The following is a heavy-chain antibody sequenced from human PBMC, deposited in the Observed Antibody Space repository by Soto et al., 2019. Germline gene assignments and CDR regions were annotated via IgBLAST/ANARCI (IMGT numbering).Heavy chain of an antibody. V-gene: IGHV3-48*02. CDR3: ARDLVLVVAGTYYYGMDV. CDR2: ISSSSSTI. CDR1: GFTFSSYS. Sequence: PGGSLRLSCAASGFTFSSYSMNWVRQAPGKGLEWVSYISSSSSTIYYADFVKGRFTISRDNAKNSLYLQMNSLRDEDTAVYYCARDLVLVVAGTYYYGMDVWGQGTTVTVSS. J-gene: IGHJ6*02. D-gene: IGHD6-19*01.